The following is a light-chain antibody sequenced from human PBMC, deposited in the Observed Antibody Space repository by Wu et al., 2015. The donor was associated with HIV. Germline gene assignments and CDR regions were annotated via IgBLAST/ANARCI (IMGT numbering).Light chain of an antibody. CDR3: QQYDDYFYT. CDR1: QGISSW. V-gene: IGKV1-5*03. Sequence: DIQMTQSPSTLSAFIGDRVTITCRASQGISSWLAWYQQKPGKPPKLLIYKASTLESGVPSRFSGSGSGTKFTLTISSLQPDDFATYYCQQYDDYFYTFGQGTQVGDQT. J-gene: IGKJ2*01. CDR2: KAS.